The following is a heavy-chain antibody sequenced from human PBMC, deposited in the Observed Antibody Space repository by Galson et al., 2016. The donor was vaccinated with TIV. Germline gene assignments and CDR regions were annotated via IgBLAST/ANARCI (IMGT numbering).Heavy chain of an antibody. D-gene: IGHD1-26*01. CDR2: TYPGDSDT. V-gene: IGHV5-51*01. CDR3: ARQGPTKGSLGY. J-gene: IGHJ4*02. Sequence: QSGAEVKKPGESLKISCKASGYTFTSLWIGWVRRVPGKGLEWMGITYPGDSDTIYSPSFQGQVTISADKSISTVYLQWSSLKASDAAMYYCARQGPTKGSLGYWGQGTLLTVSS. CDR1: GYTFTSLW.